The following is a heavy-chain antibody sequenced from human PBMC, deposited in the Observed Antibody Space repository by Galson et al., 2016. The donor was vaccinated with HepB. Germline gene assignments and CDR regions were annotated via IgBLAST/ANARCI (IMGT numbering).Heavy chain of an antibody. CDR1: GYTFTNYG. CDR2: ISTYNGDT. Sequence: SVKVSCKASGYTFTNYGISWVRQAPGQGLEWMGWISTYNGDTNYAQKLQGRVTMTTDTSTTTADMELRSLRSDDTAVYYCARVSLTVTTGYSYHYGMDVWGQGTTVTVSS. J-gene: IGHJ6*02. CDR3: ARVSLTVTTGYSYHYGMDV. V-gene: IGHV1-18*01. D-gene: IGHD4-17*01.